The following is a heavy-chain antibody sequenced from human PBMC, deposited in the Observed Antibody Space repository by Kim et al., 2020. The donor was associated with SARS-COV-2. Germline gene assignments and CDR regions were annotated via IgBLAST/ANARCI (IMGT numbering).Heavy chain of an antibody. CDR1: GFTFSSYA. CDR2: ISGSGGST. J-gene: IGHJ4*02. D-gene: IGHD6-19*01. Sequence: GGSLRLSCAASGFTFSSYAMSWVRQAPGKGLEWVSAISGSGGSTYYADSVKGRFTISRDNSKNTLYLQMNSLRAEDTAVYYCAKDSSPPEGTYRIRSGWSNFDYWGQGTLVTVSS. CDR3: AKDSSPPEGTYRIRSGWSNFDY. V-gene: IGHV3-23*01.